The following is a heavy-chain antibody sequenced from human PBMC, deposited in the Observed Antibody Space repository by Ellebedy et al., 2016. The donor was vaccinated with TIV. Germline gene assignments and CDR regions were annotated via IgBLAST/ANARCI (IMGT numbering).Heavy chain of an antibody. V-gene: IGHV3-33*01. J-gene: IGHJ4*02. CDR2: IWSDVSNA. Sequence: GESLKISCAASGFIFSNYGMHWVRQAPGKGLEWVAVIWSDVSNAYYTDSVKGRFTISTDNSTNTLHLQMNRLRVEDTAVYYCARAVGTSGTGAPYWGQGTLVSGSS. CDR1: GFIFSNYG. CDR3: ARAVGTSGTGAPY. D-gene: IGHD3-10*01.